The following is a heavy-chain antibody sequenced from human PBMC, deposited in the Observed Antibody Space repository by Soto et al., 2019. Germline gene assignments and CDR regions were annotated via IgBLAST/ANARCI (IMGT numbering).Heavy chain of an antibody. J-gene: IGHJ5*02. Sequence: ASETLSLTCAVSGGSISSSNWWSWVRQPPGKGLEWIGEIYHSGSTNYNPSLKSRVTISVDKSKNQFSLKLSSVTAADTAVYYCARENGRQWLVRNWFDPWGQGTLVTVYS. CDR1: GGSISSSNW. V-gene: IGHV4-4*02. CDR3: ARENGRQWLVRNWFDP. CDR2: IYHSGST. D-gene: IGHD6-19*01.